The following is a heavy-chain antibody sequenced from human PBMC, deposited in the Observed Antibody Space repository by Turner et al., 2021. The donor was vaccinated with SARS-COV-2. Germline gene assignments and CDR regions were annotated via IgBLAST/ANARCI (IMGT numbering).Heavy chain of an antibody. D-gene: IGHD6-13*01. J-gene: IGHJ4*02. V-gene: IGHV3-33*08. CDR1: GFTFSSYG. Sequence: QVQLVESGGGVVQPGRSLRLSCAASGFTFSSYGMHWVRQAPGKGLEWVAVIGYDGSNKDYADSVKGRFTISRDNSKNTLYLQMNSLRAEDTAVYYCAREDLAEAGTLSFDYWGQGTLVTVSS. CDR3: AREDLAEAGTLSFDY. CDR2: IGYDGSNK.